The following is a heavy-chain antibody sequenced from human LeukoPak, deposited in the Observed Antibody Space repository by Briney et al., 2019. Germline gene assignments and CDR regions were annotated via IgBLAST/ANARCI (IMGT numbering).Heavy chain of an antibody. Sequence: GGSLRLSCAASGFTFSSYWMHWVRQAPGKGLVWVSRINTDGSSTYYADSVKGRFTISRDNAKNTLYLQMNSLRPEDTAVYYCARGPFTMVRGLNRGHYFDYWGQGTLVTVSS. V-gene: IGHV3-74*01. J-gene: IGHJ4*02. CDR3: ARGPFTMVRGLNRGHYFDY. CDR1: GFTFSSYW. CDR2: INTDGSST. D-gene: IGHD3-10*01.